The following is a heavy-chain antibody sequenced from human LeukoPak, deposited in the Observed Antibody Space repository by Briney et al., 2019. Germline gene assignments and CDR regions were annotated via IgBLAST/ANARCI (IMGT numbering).Heavy chain of an antibody. V-gene: IGHV3-21*01. CDR1: GFTFSSYS. Sequence: GGSLRLSCAASGFTFSSYSMNWVRQAPGKGLEWVSSISSSSSYIYYADSVKGRFTISRDNAKNSLYLQMNSLRAEDTAVYYCARDLGTGYGDFAFDIWGQGTMVTVST. D-gene: IGHD4-17*01. J-gene: IGHJ3*02. CDR3: ARDLGTGYGDFAFDI. CDR2: ISSSSSYI.